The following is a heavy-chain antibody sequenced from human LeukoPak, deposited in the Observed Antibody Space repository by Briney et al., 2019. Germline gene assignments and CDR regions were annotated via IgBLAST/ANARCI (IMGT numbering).Heavy chain of an antibody. J-gene: IGHJ3*02. Sequence: GASVKVSCKASGYTFTSYGISWVRQAPGQGLEWMGWISAYNGNTNYAQKLQGRVTMTTDTSTSTAYMELRSLRSDDTAVYYCARVDSMVGFGDAFDIWGQGTMVTVSS. CDR1: GYTFTSYG. CDR3: ARVDSMVGFGDAFDI. V-gene: IGHV1-18*01. D-gene: IGHD3-10*01. CDR2: ISAYNGNT.